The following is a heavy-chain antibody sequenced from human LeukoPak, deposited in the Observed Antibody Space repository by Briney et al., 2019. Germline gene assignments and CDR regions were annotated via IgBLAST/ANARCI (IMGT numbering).Heavy chain of an antibody. CDR3: ASQDIVVVPAQTRFDP. V-gene: IGHV3-23*01. D-gene: IGHD2-2*01. CDR2: ISGSGGST. CDR1: GFTFSSYA. J-gene: IGHJ5*02. Sequence: TGGSLRLSCAASGFTFSSYAMSWVRQAPGKGLEWVSAISGSGGSTYYADSVKGRFTISRDNAKNSLYLQMNSLRAEDTAVYYCASQDIVVVPAQTRFDPWGQGTLVTVSS.